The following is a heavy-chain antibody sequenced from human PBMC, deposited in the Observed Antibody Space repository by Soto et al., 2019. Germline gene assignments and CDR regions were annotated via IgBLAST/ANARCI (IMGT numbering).Heavy chain of an antibody. CDR1: GGSINNDDYY. V-gene: IGHV4-30-4*01. D-gene: IGHD3-16*01. Sequence: SETLSLTCSVSGGSINNDDYYWSWIRQPPGKGLEWLGYINHSGGAYYNPSLSRRVTISMDASKMLFSLRLSSVTAADTAVYFCARLPYDWDAFDIWGQGTMVT. J-gene: IGHJ3*02. CDR3: ARLPYDWDAFDI. CDR2: INHSGGA.